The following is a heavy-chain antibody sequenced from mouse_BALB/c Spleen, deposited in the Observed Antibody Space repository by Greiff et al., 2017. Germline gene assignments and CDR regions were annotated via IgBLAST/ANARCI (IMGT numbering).Heavy chain of an antibody. Sequence: EVQGVESGGGLVKPGGSLKLSCAASGFTFSSYAMSWVRQTPEKRLEWVASISSGGSTYYPDSVKGRFTISRDNARNILYLQMSSLRSEDTAMYYCARGPDGYSRDYWGQGTSVTVSS. CDR3: ARGPDGYSRDY. CDR2: ISSGGST. J-gene: IGHJ4*01. D-gene: IGHD2-3*01. CDR1: GFTFSSYA. V-gene: IGHV5-6-5*01.